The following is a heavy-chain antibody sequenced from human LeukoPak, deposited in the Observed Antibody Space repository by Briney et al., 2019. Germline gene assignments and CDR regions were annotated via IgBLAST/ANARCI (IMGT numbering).Heavy chain of an antibody. J-gene: IGHJ4*02. CDR3: ARGPITMVRGVISSSLDY. Sequence: SETLSLTCAVYGGSFSGYYWSWIRQPPGKGLEWIGEINHSGSTNYNPSLKSRVTISVDTSKNQFSLKLSSVTAADTAVYCARGPITMVRGVISSSLDYWGQGTLVTVSS. V-gene: IGHV4-34*01. D-gene: IGHD3-10*01. CDR2: INHSGST. CDR1: GGSFSGYY.